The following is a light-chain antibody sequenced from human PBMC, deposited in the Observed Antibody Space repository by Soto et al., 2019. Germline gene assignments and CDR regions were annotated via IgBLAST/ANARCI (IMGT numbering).Light chain of an antibody. Sequence: QSALTQPASVSGSPGQSITISCTGTSSDVGDYNYVSWYQQHPGKAPKLMISEVSDRSSGVSNRFSASKSGNTASLTISGLQAQDEADYYCISYIPSTTTHWVFGGGTKVTVL. CDR1: SSDVGDYNY. CDR2: EVS. J-gene: IGLJ3*02. V-gene: IGLV2-14*01. CDR3: ISYIPSTTTHWV.